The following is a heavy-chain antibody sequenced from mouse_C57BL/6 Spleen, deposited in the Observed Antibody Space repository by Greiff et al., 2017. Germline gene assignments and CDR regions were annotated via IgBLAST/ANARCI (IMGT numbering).Heavy chain of an antibody. Sequence: DVKLQESGPGLVKPSQSLSLTCSVTGYSITSGYYWNWIRQFPGNKLEWMGYISYDGSNNYNPSLKNRISITRDTSKNQFFLKLNSVTTEDTATYYCARGEVYYYAMDYWGQGTSVTVSS. CDR2: ISYDGSN. D-gene: IGHD2-14*01. CDR1: GYSITSGYY. V-gene: IGHV3-6*01. CDR3: ARGEVYYYAMDY. J-gene: IGHJ4*01.